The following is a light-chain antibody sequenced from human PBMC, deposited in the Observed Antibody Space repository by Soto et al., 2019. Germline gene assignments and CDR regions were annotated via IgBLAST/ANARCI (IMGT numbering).Light chain of an antibody. CDR3: QQYYSSPFT. Sequence: DIVMTQSPDSLGVSLGERATINCTSSQSVFYTSNNKNYLAWYQQKPGQPPKLLIYWASTRESGVPDRFSGSGSGTDFTLTISSLQAEDVAVYYCQQYYSSPFTFGPGTKVDIK. J-gene: IGKJ3*01. CDR2: WAS. V-gene: IGKV4-1*01. CDR1: QSVFYTSNNKNY.